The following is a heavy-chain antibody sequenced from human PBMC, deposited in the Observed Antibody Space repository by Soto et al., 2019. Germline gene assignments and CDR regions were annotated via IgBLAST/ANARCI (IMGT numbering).Heavy chain of an antibody. J-gene: IGHJ6*02. V-gene: IGHV1-69*13. CDR3: ASPYYYYYGMDV. CDR1: GGTFSSYA. Sequence: SVKVSCKASGGTFSSYAISWVRQAPGQGLEWMGGIIPIFGTANYAQKFQGRVTITADESTSTAYMELSSLRSEDTAVYYCASPYYYYYGMDVWGQGTTVTVSS. CDR2: IIPIFGTA.